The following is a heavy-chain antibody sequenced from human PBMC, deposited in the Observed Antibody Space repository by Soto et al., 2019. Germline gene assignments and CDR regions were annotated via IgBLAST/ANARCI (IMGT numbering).Heavy chain of an antibody. D-gene: IGHD3-16*02. CDR3: ATYREGSGGTDY. Sequence: QVQLQESGPGLVKPSQTLSLTCTVSGVSISTNGWHWSWIRQHPGEGLEWIGYIYNGETYYSPSFYSRLTISTDTSKNQFSLRLASVTAADTAVYFCATYREGSGGTDYWGQGTLVTVSS. J-gene: IGHJ4*02. CDR1: GVSISTNGWH. CDR2: IYNGET. V-gene: IGHV4-31*03.